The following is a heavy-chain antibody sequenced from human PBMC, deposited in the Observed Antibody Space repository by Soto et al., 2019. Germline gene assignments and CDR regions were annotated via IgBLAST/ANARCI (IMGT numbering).Heavy chain of an antibody. V-gene: IGHV3-23*01. Sequence: PGGSLRLSCAASGFTFSSYAMSWVRQAPGKGLEWVSTLSSSGRGIFYADSVGGRFSISREDSTNTMFLQMDNLRAEDTALYYCARDREAGFDFWGQGTPVTVSS. CDR2: LSSSGRGI. D-gene: IGHD6-13*01. CDR1: GFTFSSYA. J-gene: IGHJ4*02. CDR3: ARDREAGFDF.